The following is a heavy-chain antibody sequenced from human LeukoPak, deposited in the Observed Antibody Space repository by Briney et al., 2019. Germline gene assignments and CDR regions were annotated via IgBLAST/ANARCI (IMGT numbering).Heavy chain of an antibody. J-gene: IGHJ4*02. CDR3: AKAGSSGWYLAY. Sequence: GRSLRLSCTASGFTFRNYGMNWVRQAPGKGLEWVAGIWYDGSNKDYVDSVKGRFTISRDNSKNTLYLEMNSLTVEDTAVYYCAKAGSSGWYLAYWGQGTLVTVSS. V-gene: IGHV3-33*06. D-gene: IGHD6-19*01. CDR2: IWYDGSNK. CDR1: GFTFRNYG.